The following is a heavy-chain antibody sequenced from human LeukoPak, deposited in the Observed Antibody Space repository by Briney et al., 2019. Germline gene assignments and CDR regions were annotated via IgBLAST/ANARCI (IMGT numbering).Heavy chain of an antibody. CDR3: ARVYGGWSGGY. Sequence: PGGSLRLSCAASGFTFSSYAMHWVRQAPGKGLEWVAVISYDGSNKYYADSVKGRFTISRDNSKNTLYLQMNSLRAEDTAVYYCARVYGGWSGGYWGQGTLVTVSS. CDR1: GFTFSSYA. D-gene: IGHD6-19*01. J-gene: IGHJ4*02. V-gene: IGHV3-30-3*01. CDR2: ISYDGSNK.